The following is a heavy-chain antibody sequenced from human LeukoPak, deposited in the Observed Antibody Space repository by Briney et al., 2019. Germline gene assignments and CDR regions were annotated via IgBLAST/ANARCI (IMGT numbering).Heavy chain of an antibody. CDR3: ARDGSGWNFDY. CDR1: GFTFDDYG. J-gene: IGHJ4*02. Sequence: GGSLRLSCAASGFTFDDYGMTWVRQGPGKGLEWVSAINWNGGSTGYADSVKGRFTISRDNAKNSLYLQMNSLRAEDTVLYYCARDGSGWNFDYWGQGTLVTVSS. CDR2: INWNGGST. V-gene: IGHV3-20*04. D-gene: IGHD6-19*01.